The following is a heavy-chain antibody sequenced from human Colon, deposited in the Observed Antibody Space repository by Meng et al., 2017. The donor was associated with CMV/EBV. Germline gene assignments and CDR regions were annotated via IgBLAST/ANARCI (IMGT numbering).Heavy chain of an antibody. CDR3: VRRSYSGQDDY. Sequence: QLPLEESGPALVQPNQTLTLSCTFSGFSFIPDQTGGGWLRQPPGEDLVWLVFIYWDDETCYSPSLKTRLTISRDTYNNQVLLTMTNMDPADAATYYCVRRSYSGQDDYWGQGALVTVSS. D-gene: IGHD5-12*01. CDR1: GFSFIPDQTG. J-gene: IGHJ4*02. V-gene: IGHV2-5*02. CDR2: IYWDDET.